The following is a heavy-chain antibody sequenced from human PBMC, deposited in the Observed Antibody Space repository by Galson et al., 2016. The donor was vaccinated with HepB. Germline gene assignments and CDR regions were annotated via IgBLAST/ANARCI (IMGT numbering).Heavy chain of an antibody. D-gene: IGHD6-13*01. Sequence: SVKVSCKAYGDTFTSYGIAWVRQAPGQGLQWMGWISSYNGDTTYAQKFQGRLTLTTDTSTSTTYRELRSLRFDDTAVYYCARTSGWYVYWGQGTLVTVPS. J-gene: IGHJ4*02. CDR2: ISSYNGDT. V-gene: IGHV1-18*04. CDR1: GDTFTSYG. CDR3: ARTSGWYVY.